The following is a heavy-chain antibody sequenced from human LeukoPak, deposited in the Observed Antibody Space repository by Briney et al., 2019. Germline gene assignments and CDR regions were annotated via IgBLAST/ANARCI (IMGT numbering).Heavy chain of an antibody. J-gene: IGHJ4*02. CDR3: ARDTPRPYGSGTNPDY. CDR2: IYSGGST. Sequence: GGSLRLSCAASGFTVSSNYMSWVRQAPGKGLEWVSVIYSGGSTYYADSVKGRFTISRDNSKNTLYLQMNSLRAEDTAVYYCARDTPRPYGSGTNPDYWGQGTLVTVSS. D-gene: IGHD3-10*01. V-gene: IGHV3-66*01. CDR1: GFTVSSNY.